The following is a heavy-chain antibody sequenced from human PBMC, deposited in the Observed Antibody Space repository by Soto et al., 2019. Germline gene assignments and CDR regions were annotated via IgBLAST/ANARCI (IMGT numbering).Heavy chain of an antibody. D-gene: IGHD6-19*01. J-gene: IGHJ6*02. CDR3: SVAGTPYYNGMDV. Sequence: EVQLVESGGVVVQPGGSLRLSCAASGFTFDDYTMHWVRQAPGKGLEWVSLISWDGGSTYYADSVKGRFTISRDNSKNSLYLQMNSLRTEDTALYYCSVAGTPYYNGMDVWGQGTTVTVSS. CDR1: GFTFDDYT. CDR2: ISWDGGST. V-gene: IGHV3-43*01.